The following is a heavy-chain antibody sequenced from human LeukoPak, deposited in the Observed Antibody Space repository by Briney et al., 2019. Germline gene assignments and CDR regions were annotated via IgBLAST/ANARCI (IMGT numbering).Heavy chain of an antibody. CDR1: GGSISSGGYS. CDR2: IYHSGST. CDR3: ARSGVVITYFDY. Sequence: SQTLSLTCTVSGGSISSGGYSWSWIRQPPGKGLEWIGYIYHSGSTYYNPSLKSRVTISVDRSKNQFSLKLSSVTAADTAVYYCARSGVVITYFDYWGQGTLVTVSS. D-gene: IGHD3-22*01. J-gene: IGHJ4*02. V-gene: IGHV4-30-2*01.